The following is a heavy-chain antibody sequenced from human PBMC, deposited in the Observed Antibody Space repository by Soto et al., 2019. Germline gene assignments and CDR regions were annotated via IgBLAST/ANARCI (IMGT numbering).Heavy chain of an antibody. CDR2: IKSDGSST. CDR3: ATDRPEILTPPDPTMFDY. J-gene: IGHJ4*02. CDR1: GFTFISHW. V-gene: IGHV3-74*01. D-gene: IGHD6-6*01. Sequence: EVQLVESGGGLVQPGGSLRLSCAASGFTFISHWMHWVRQVPGKGLVWVSRIKSDGSSTAYAASVKGRFTISRDNDNNTLYLQINSLRVEDSAVYYCATDRPEILTPPDPTMFDYWGPGTLVTVSS.